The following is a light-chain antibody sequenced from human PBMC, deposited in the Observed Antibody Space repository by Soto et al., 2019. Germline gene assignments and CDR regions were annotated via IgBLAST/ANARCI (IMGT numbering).Light chain of an antibody. Sequence: DIVMTQSPGSLAVSLGEMATINCKSSQSVLYSSNNKNYLAWYQKKPGKPPKLLIYWSSXXEXGVSDRFSGSGSGTDFTLTISSLQAEDVAVYYCQQYYSTPWTFGQGTKVDIK. V-gene: IGKV4-1*01. CDR1: QSVLYSSNNKNY. J-gene: IGKJ1*01. CDR2: WSS. CDR3: QQYYSTPWT.